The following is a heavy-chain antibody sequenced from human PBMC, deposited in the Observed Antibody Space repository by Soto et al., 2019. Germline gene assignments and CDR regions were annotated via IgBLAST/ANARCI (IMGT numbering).Heavy chain of an antibody. CDR3: VKGLLAHYYYDSSGSLFDY. D-gene: IGHD3-22*01. V-gene: IGHV3-64D*06. Sequence: GRSLRLPCSASGFSFSNYAIHWLRSAPVKGLEYVSAISSKGGSTYYADSVKGRFTTSRDNSKNTLYLQMSSLRAEDTAVYYCVKGLLAHYYYDSSGSLFDYWGQGT. J-gene: IGHJ4*02. CDR1: GFSFSNYA. CDR2: ISSKGGST.